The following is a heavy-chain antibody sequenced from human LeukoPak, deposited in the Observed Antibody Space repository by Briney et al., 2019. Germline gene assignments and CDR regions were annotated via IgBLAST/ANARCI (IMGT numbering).Heavy chain of an antibody. V-gene: IGHV4-34*01. Sequence: GSLRLSCAASGFTFSSYSMNWVRQPPGKGPEWIGEINHSGSTNYNPSLKSRVTISVDTSKNQFSLKLSSVTAADTAVYYCASSVGGAPRTAPHYWGQGTLVTVSS. CDR2: INHSGST. CDR3: ASSVGGAPRTAPHY. CDR1: GFTFSSYS. J-gene: IGHJ4*02. D-gene: IGHD3-16*01.